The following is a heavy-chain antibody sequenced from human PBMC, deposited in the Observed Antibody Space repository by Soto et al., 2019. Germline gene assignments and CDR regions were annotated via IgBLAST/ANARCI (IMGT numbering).Heavy chain of an antibody. Sequence: APVKVSLKASGFTLYRHGINWGRQAPGQSLEWMGWISAYNGNTNYAQKLQGRVTMTTDTSTSTAYMELRSLRSDDTAVYYCARDRIYNWNYGFNWFDPWGQGTLVTVSS. V-gene: IGHV1-18*01. D-gene: IGHD1-7*01. CDR2: ISAYNGNT. J-gene: IGHJ5*02. CDR3: ARDRIYNWNYGFNWFDP. CDR1: GFTLYRHG.